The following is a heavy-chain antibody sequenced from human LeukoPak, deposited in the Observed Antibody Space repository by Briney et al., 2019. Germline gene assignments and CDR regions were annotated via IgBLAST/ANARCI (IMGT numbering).Heavy chain of an antibody. J-gene: IGHJ6*02. D-gene: IGHD3/OR15-3a*01. CDR3: ASRGPEYYYYYYGMDV. CDR1: GFTVSSNY. Sequence: GGSLRLSCAASGFTVSSNYMSWVRQAPGKGLEWVSVIYSGGSTYYADSVKGRFTISRDNSKNTLYLQMNSLRAEDTAVYYCASRGPEYYYYYYGMDVWGQGTTVTVSS. CDR2: IYSGGST. V-gene: IGHV3-66*01.